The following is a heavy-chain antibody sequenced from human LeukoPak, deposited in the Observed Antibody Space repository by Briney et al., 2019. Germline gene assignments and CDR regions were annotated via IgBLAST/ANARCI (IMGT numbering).Heavy chain of an antibody. Sequence: GGSLRLSCAASGFTFSSYSMNWVRQAPGKGLEWVSYISSSSSTIYYADSVKGRFTISRDNAKNSLYLQMNSLRAEDTAVYYCARESGIVPYITYDYWGQGALVTVSS. CDR3: ARESGIVPYITYDY. CDR1: GFTFSSYS. CDR2: ISSSSSTI. J-gene: IGHJ4*02. V-gene: IGHV3-48*01. D-gene: IGHD1-26*01.